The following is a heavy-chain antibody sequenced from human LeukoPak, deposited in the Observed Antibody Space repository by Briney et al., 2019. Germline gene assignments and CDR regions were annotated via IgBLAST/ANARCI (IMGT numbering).Heavy chain of an antibody. CDR1: GFTFSSYA. CDR3: ARAPGVTRFPFDY. D-gene: IGHD4-23*01. V-gene: IGHV3-23*01. Sequence: PGGSLRLSCAASGFTFSSYAMSWVRQAPGKGLEWVSAISGSGGSTYYADSVKGRFTISRDNSKNTLYLQMNSLRAEDTAVYYCARAPGVTRFPFDYWGQGTLVTVSS. J-gene: IGHJ4*02. CDR2: ISGSGGST.